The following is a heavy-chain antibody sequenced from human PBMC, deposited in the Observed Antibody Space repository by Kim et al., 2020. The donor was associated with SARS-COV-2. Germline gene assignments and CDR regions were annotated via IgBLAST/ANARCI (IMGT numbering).Heavy chain of an antibody. J-gene: IGHJ5*02. CDR3: AREVYCSSTSCDTRPNWTVGNWCDP. CDR1: GGSFSGYY. CDR2: INHSGST. D-gene: IGHD2-2*02. V-gene: IGHV4-34*01. Sequence: SETLSLTCAVYGGSFSGYYWSWIRQPPGKGLEWIGEINHSGSTNYNPSLKSRVTISVDTSKNQFSLKLSSVTAADTAVYYCAREVYCSSTSCDTRPNWTVGNWCDPGGQGTLVTVS.